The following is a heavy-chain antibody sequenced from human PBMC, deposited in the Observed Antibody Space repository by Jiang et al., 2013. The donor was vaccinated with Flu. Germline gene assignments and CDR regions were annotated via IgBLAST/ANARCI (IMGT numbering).Heavy chain of an antibody. V-gene: IGHV4-59*01. CDR1: GGSISSYY. J-gene: IGHJ4*02. CDR3: ARSDSKRPYFDY. D-gene: IGHD2-21*02. Sequence: CTVSGGSISSYYWSWIRQPHGKGLEWIGYIYYSGSTNYNPSLKSRVTISVDTSKNQFSLKLSSVTAADTAVYYCARSDSKRPYFDYWGQGTLVTVSS. CDR2: IYYSGST.